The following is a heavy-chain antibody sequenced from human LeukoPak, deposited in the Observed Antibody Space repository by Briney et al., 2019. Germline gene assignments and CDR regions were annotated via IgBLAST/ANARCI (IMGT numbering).Heavy chain of an antibody. D-gene: IGHD5-18*01. V-gene: IGHV4-61*02. J-gene: IGHJ6*03. CDR2: IYTSGST. CDR3: ASARYSYGSYYYYYMDV. CDR1: GCSISSGSYY. Sequence: PSQTLSLTCTVSGCSISSGSYYWSWIRPPAGKGLEWIGSIYTSGSTNYNPSLKSRVTISVDTSKNQFSLKLSSVTAADTAVYYCASARYSYGSYYYYYMDVWGKGTTVTVSS.